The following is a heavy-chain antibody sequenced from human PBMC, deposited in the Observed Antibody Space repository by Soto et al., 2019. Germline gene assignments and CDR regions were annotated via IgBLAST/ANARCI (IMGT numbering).Heavy chain of an antibody. CDR3: SRGFYYDSSGYYPVY. Sequence: SETLSLTCTFSGGSISSGGYYWSWIRQHPGKGLEWIGYIYYSGSTYYNPSLKSRVTISVDTSKNQFSLKLSSVTAADTAVYYCSRGFYYDSSGYYPVYWGQGTLVTVSS. J-gene: IGHJ4*02. V-gene: IGHV4-31*03. CDR2: IYYSGST. CDR1: GGSISSGGYY. D-gene: IGHD3-22*01.